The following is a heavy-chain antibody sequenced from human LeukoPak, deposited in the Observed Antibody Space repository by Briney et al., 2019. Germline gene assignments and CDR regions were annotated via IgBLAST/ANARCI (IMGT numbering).Heavy chain of an antibody. Sequence: GASVKVSCKASGYTFTGYYMHWVRQAPGQGLEWMGRINPNSGGTNYAQKFQGRVTMTRDTSISTAYMELSRLRSDDTAVYYCAGVLRFLEWSTNFDYWGQRTLVTVSS. CDR2: INPNSGGT. CDR1: GYTFTGYY. V-gene: IGHV1-2*06. D-gene: IGHD3-3*01. CDR3: AGVLRFLEWSTNFDY. J-gene: IGHJ4*02.